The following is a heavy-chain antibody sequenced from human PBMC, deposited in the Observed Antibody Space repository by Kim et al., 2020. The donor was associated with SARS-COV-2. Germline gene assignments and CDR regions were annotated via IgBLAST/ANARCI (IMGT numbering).Heavy chain of an antibody. J-gene: IGHJ4*02. Sequence: KQDGSEKYDVESVRGRFSISRDNARNSLDLQMNSLRAEDTAVYYCARDFTHWCQGTLVTVSS. CDR3: ARDFTH. V-gene: IGHV3-7*03. CDR2: KQDGSEK.